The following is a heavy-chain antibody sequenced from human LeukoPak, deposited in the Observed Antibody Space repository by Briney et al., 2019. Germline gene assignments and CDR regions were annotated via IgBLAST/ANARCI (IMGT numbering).Heavy chain of an antibody. J-gene: IGHJ4*02. CDR2: IKQDGSVK. CDR1: GFTFSSYA. CDR3: ATTSDAPGNY. V-gene: IGHV3-7*01. Sequence: PGGSLRLSCAASGFTFSSYAMHWVRQAPGKGLEWVANIKQDGSVKYYVGSVKGRFTISRDNAENSLYLQMNSLRAEDTAVYYCATTSDAPGNYWGQGTLVTVSS.